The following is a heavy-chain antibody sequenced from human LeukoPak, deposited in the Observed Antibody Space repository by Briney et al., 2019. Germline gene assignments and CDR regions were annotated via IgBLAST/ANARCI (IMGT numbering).Heavy chain of an antibody. J-gene: IGHJ4*02. V-gene: IGHV3-30*14. CDR1: GFTFSSYA. CDR2: ISYDGSNK. Sequence: GGSLRLSCAASGFTFSSYAMHWVRQAPGKGLEWVAVISYDGSNKYYADFVKGRFTISRDNSKNTLYLQMGSLRAEDMAVYYCARPHVDTAMFYYFDYWGQGTLVTVSS. D-gene: IGHD5-18*01. CDR3: ARPHVDTAMFYYFDY.